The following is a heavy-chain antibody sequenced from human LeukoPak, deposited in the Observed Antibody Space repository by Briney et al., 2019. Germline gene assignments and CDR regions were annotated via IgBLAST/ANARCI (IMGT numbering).Heavy chain of an antibody. Sequence: SETLSLTCTVSGGSISSYYWSWIRQPPGKGLEWIGTMYYTGSTYYNPSLKSRVSISVDTSKNQFSLKLTSVTAADTAVYYCAPLERANGILDPWGQGTLVTVSS. CDR1: GGSISSYY. D-gene: IGHD5-18*01. CDR3: APLERANGILDP. J-gene: IGHJ5*02. V-gene: IGHV4-59*04. CDR2: MYYTGST.